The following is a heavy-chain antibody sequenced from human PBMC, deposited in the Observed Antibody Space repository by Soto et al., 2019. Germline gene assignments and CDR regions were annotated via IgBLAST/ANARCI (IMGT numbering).Heavy chain of an antibody. Sequence: SETLSLTCTVSGGSISSSSYYWGWIRQPPGKGLEWIGSIYYSGSTYYNPSLKSRVTISVDTSKNQFSLKLSSVTAADTAVYYCARRPLKHFDYWGQGTLVTVSS. CDR2: IYYSGST. V-gene: IGHV4-39*01. CDR3: ARRPLKHFDY. J-gene: IGHJ4*02. CDR1: GGSISSSSYY. D-gene: IGHD3-16*02.